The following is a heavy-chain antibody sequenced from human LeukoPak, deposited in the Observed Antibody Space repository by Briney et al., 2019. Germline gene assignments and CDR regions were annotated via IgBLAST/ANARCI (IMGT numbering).Heavy chain of an antibody. Sequence: SDTLSLTCIISGGSISSSTYYWGWIRQPPGKGLEWIGTLSYSGKTYYNPSLKSRVTISIDTSKNQFSLKLSSVTAADTAVYYCARGLSIAVAGARGLYFDLWGRGTLVTVSS. D-gene: IGHD6-19*01. V-gene: IGHV4-39*07. CDR1: GGSISSSTYY. J-gene: IGHJ2*01. CDR2: LSYSGKT. CDR3: ARGLSIAVAGARGLYFDL.